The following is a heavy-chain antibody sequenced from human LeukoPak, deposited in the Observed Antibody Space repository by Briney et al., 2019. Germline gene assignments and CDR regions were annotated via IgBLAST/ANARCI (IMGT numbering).Heavy chain of an antibody. CDR2: IYTSGST. CDR3: ARGRGYCSGGSCSRPPSYYYYYMDV. J-gene: IGHJ6*03. CDR1: GASISSYY. V-gene: IGHV4-4*07. D-gene: IGHD2-15*01. Sequence: SETLSLTCTVSGASISSYYWSWIRQPAGKGLEWIGRIYTSGSTNYNPSLKSRVTMSVDTSKNQFSLKLSSVTAADTAVYYCARGRGYCSGGSCSRPPSYYYYYMDVWGKGTTVTVSS.